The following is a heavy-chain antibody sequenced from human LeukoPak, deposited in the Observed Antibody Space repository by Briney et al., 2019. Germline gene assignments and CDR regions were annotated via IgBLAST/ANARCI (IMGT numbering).Heavy chain of an antibody. CDR2: ISGSDGST. J-gene: IGHJ4*02. CDR3: AKGAAAARYFDY. Sequence: PGGSLRLSCAASGFTFSSYGMHWVRQAPGKGLEWVSAISGSDGSTYYADSVKGRFTISRDNSKNTLYLQMNSLRAEDTAVYYCAKGAAAARYFDYWGQGTLVTVSS. CDR1: GFTFSSYG. D-gene: IGHD6-13*01. V-gene: IGHV3-23*01.